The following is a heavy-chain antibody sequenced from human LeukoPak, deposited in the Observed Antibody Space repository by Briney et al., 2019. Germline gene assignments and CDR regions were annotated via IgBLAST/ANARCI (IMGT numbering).Heavy chain of an antibody. CDR2: ISGSGGTT. CDR1: GXTFSSYA. V-gene: IGHV3-23*01. CDR3: AKSSSPRRYDTDGMDV. D-gene: IGHD5-12*01. J-gene: IGHJ6*02. Sequence: QPGGSLRLSCAASGXTFSSYAMSWVRQAPGKGLEWVLGISGSGGTTYHADSVQGRFIISRDNSKNTLYLQMDSLRAEDTAVYYCAKSSSPRRYDTDGMDVWGQGTTVTVSS.